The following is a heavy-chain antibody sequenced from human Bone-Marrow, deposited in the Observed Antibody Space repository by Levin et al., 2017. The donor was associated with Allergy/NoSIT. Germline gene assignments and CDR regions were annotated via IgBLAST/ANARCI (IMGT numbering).Heavy chain of an antibody. D-gene: IGHD7-27*01. Sequence: GSLRLSCTVSGASITTYYWSWIRQPPGKGLEYIGYISNTGTITYYNPSLQSRVTISVDTPKNQFSLKLTSVTAADTAMYYCARGHWGLESWSQGTLVTVSS. J-gene: IGHJ5*01. V-gene: IGHV4-59*01. CDR1: GASITTYY. CDR3: ARGHWGLES. CDR2: ISNTGTIT.